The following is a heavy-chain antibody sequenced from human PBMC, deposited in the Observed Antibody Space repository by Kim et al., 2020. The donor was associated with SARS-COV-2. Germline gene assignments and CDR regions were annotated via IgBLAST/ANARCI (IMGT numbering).Heavy chain of an antibody. V-gene: IGHV3-74*01. CDR2: IGSDGNNT. CDR3: ARTNYYDSSGPVN. D-gene: IGHD3-22*01. J-gene: IGHJ4*02. CDR1: GFTFSAYW. Sequence: GGSLRLSCAASGFTFSAYWMHWVRQAPGKGLVWVSRIGSDGNNTSYADSVKGRFTISRDNAKNTLYLQMNSLRAEDTAVYYCARTNYYDSSGPVNWGQGTLVTVSS.